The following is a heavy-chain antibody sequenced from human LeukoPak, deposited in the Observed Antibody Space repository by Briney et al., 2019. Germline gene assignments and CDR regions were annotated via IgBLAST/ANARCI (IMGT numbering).Heavy chain of an antibody. J-gene: IGHJ6*03. CDR2: VNRGGST. V-gene: IGHV4-34*01. Sequence: SETLSLTCAVYGGSLYDYYWSWIRQSPGEGLEWIGEVNRGGSTNYNPSLKSRVTISVETSKSQFSLKLISVTAADTAVYYCARCATVYYYMDVWGEGTTVAVSS. D-gene: IGHD1-26*01. CDR3: ARCATVYYYMDV. CDR1: GGSLYDYY.